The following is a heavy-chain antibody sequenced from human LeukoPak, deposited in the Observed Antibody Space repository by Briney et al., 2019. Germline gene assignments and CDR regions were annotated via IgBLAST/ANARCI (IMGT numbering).Heavy chain of an antibody. CDR2: IYNSGNT. CDR1: GMTVSTTY. CDR3: VRAGASGRSGRLVPGAFDV. Sequence: PGGSLRLSCAISGMTVSTTYMTWVRQAPGKGLEWVSVIYNSGNTYYADSVKGRFTISRDNSKNKVYLQMNSLRADDTAVYYCVRAGASGRSGRLVPGAFDVWGQGTMVTVSS. J-gene: IGHJ3*01. D-gene: IGHD3-10*01. V-gene: IGHV3-53*01.